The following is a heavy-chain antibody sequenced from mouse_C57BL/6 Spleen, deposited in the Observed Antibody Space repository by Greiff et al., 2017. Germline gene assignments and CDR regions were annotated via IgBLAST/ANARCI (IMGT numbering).Heavy chain of an antibody. Sequence: QVTLKVSGPGILQPSQTLSLTCSFSGFSLSTFGMGVGWIRQPSGKGLEWLAHIWWDDDKYYNPSLKSQLTISKDTSKNQVFLKIANVDTADTATYYCARIAGGYYGNLAWFAYWGQGTLVTVSA. CDR3: ARIAGGYYGNLAWFAY. CDR2: IWWDDDK. V-gene: IGHV8-8*01. J-gene: IGHJ3*01. CDR1: GFSLSTFGMG. D-gene: IGHD2-1*01.